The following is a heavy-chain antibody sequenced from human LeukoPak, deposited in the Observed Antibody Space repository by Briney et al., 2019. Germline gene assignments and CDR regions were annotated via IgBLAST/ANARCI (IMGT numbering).Heavy chain of an antibody. Sequence: GGSLRLSCAASGFTFSTYAMSWVCQAPGKGLEWVSVIGGGGVSTYYADSVKGRFTISRDNSKNTLYLQMNSLTAEDTAVYYCAKGGSRHYYDYWGQGTLVTVSS. J-gene: IGHJ4*02. V-gene: IGHV3-23*01. CDR3: AKGGSRHYYDY. D-gene: IGHD6-25*01. CDR1: GFTFSTYA. CDR2: IGGGGVST.